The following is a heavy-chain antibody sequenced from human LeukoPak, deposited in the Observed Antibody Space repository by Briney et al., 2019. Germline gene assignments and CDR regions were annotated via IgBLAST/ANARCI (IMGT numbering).Heavy chain of an antibody. CDR1: GFTFSSYA. CDR2: ISYDGSNK. CDR3: ARWRQLGYYFDY. V-gene: IGHV3-30-3*01. Sequence: GGSLRLSCAASGFTFSSYAMHWVRQAPGKGLEWVAVISYDGSNKYYADSVKGRFTISRDNSKNTPYLQMNSLRAEDTAVYYCARWRQLGYYFDYWGQGTLVTVSS. D-gene: IGHD1-1*01. J-gene: IGHJ4*02.